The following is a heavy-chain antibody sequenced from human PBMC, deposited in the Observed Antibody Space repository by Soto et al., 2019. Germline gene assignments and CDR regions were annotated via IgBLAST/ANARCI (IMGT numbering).Heavy chain of an antibody. CDR2: ISSSSSTI. CDR3: ARDSLIFDIVVVPDAMNSGI. D-gene: IGHD2-2*01. CDR1: GFTFSSYS. J-gene: IGHJ4*02. V-gene: IGHV3-48*01. Sequence: GGSLRLSCAASGFTFSSYSMNWVRQAPGKGLEWVSYISSSSSTIYYADSVKGRFTISRDNAKNSLYLQMNSLRAEDTAVYYCARDSLIFDIVVVPDAMNSGIWGQGTLVTVSS.